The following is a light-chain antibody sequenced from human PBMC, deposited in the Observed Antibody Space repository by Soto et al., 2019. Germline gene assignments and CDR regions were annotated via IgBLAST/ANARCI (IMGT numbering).Light chain of an antibody. Sequence: HSALTKPPSASGSPGQSVTISCTGTSSDVGAYNYVSWYQQLPGKAPKLIIYEVSKRPSGVPDRFSGSKSGNTASLTVSGLQAEDEADCYYTSYAGTYSFFYVFGTGTKVTVL. CDR3: TSYAGTYSFFYV. CDR2: EVS. V-gene: IGLV2-8*01. J-gene: IGLJ1*01. CDR1: SSDVGAYNY.